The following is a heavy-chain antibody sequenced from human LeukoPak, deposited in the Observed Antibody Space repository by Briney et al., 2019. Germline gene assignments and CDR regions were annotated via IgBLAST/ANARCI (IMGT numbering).Heavy chain of an antibody. J-gene: IGHJ4*02. V-gene: IGHV3-23*01. CDR1: GFTFSTYA. D-gene: IGHD4/OR15-4a*01. Sequence: GGSLRLSCAASGFTFSTYAMTWVRQAPGKGLEWVSSITGSGDGTSAADSVKGRCSISRDNSKNTLFLQMNSLRVEDTAVYYCAKAGLVRGGALDSWGQGTLVTVSS. CDR3: AKAGLVRGGALDS. CDR2: ITGSGDGT.